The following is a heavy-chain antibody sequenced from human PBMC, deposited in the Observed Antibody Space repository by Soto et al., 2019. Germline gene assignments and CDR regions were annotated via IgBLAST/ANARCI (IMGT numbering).Heavy chain of an antibody. D-gene: IGHD3-22*01. CDR2: ISGSGGST. J-gene: IGHJ4*02. Sequence: SLRLSCAASGFTFSSYAMSWVRQAPGKGLEWVSAISGSGGSTYYADSVKGRFTISRDNSKNTLYLQMNSLRAEDTAVYYCAKDNYYDDSSGYLAYWGQGTLVTGSS. V-gene: IGHV3-23*01. CDR1: GFTFSSYA. CDR3: AKDNYYDDSSGYLAY.